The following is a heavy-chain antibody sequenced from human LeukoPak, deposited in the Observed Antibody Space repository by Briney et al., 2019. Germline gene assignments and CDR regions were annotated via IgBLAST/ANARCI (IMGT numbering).Heavy chain of an antibody. D-gene: IGHD1-26*01. CDR3: VRDRGTYRPIDY. J-gene: IGHJ4*02. V-gene: IGHV3-9*01. CDR1: GFTFDDYA. Sequence: SGGSLRLSCAASGFTFDDYAMHWVRQAPGKGLEWVSGISWNSGSIGYADSVKGRFTISRDNAQNSLYLQMNSLRAEDTAIYYCVRDRGTYRPIDYWGQGTLVTVSS. CDR2: ISWNSGSI.